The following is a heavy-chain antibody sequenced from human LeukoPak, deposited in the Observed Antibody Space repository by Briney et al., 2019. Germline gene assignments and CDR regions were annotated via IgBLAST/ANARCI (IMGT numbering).Heavy chain of an antibody. Sequence: GGSLRPSCAASGFTVSNNYMSWVRQAPGKGLEWVSVIYSGGSTYYADSVKGRFTISRDNSKNTLYLQMNSLRADGTAVYYCVCRIGGAPQWGQGTLVTVSS. CDR2: IYSGGST. CDR1: GFTVSNNY. V-gene: IGHV3-53*01. J-gene: IGHJ4*02. D-gene: IGHD1-26*01. CDR3: VCRIGGAPQ.